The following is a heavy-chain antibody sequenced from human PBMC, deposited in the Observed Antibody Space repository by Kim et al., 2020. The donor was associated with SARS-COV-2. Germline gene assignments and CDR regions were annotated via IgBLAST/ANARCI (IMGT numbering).Heavy chain of an antibody. D-gene: IGHD1-26*01. V-gene: IGHV4-59*01. CDR1: GGSISSYY. CDR3: SRIGGATETGAFDI. CDR2: IYYSGST. Sequence: SETLSLTCTVSGGSISSYYWSWIRQPPGKGLEWIGYIYYSGSTNYNPSLKSRVTITVDTSKNQFSLKLSSVTAADTAVYYCSRIGGATETGAFDIWGQGT. J-gene: IGHJ3*02.